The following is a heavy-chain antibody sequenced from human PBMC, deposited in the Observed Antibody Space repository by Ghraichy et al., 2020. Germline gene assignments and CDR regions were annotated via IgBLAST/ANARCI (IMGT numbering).Heavy chain of an antibody. CDR1: GFSFSTSW. Sequence: GSLNISCAASGFSFSTSWMSWVRQAPGKGPEWVANIKQDGGEINYVDSVKGRFTISRDNAKNSLYLQMNSLRAEDTALYYCARERVGSGSYSDYWGLGTLVTVSS. J-gene: IGHJ4*02. CDR2: IKQDGGEI. CDR3: ARERVGSGSYSDY. V-gene: IGHV3-7*03. D-gene: IGHD3-10*01.